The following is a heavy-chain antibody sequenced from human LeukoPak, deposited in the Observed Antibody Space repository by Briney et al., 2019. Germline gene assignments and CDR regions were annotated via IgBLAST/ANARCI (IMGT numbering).Heavy chain of an antibody. CDR2: IYYSGST. D-gene: IGHD1-26*01. J-gene: IGHJ4*02. CDR3: ARDLEGAIDY. V-gene: IGHV4-30-4*08. Sequence: SWIRQPPGKGLEWIGYIYYSGSTYYNPSLKSRVTISVDTSKNQFSLKLSSVTAADTAVYYCARDLEGAIDYWGQGTLVTVSS.